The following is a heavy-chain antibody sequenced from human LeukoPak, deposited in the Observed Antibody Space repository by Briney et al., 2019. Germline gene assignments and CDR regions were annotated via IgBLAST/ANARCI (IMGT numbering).Heavy chain of an antibody. V-gene: IGHV3-33*01. Sequence: GGSLRLSCAASGFTFSSYGMHWVRQAPGKGLEWVAVIWYDGSNKYYADSVKGRFTISRDNSKNTLYLQMNSLRAEDTAVYYCARDKGPYDSSGAPLDYWGQGTLVTVSS. D-gene: IGHD3-22*01. J-gene: IGHJ4*02. CDR1: GFTFSSYG. CDR3: ARDKGPYDSSGAPLDY. CDR2: IWYDGSNK.